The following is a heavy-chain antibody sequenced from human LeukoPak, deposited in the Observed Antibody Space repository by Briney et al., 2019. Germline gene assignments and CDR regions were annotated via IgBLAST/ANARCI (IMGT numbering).Heavy chain of an antibody. D-gene: IGHD6-19*01. V-gene: IGHV3-23*01. CDR3: AKVGIAVAGTFDY. CDR2: ISGSGGST. J-gene: IGHJ4*02. Sequence: PGGSLRLSCAASGLTFSSYAMSWVRKDQGKGLEWVSAISGSGGSTYYADSVKGRFTISRDNSKNTLYLQMNSLRAEDTAVYYCAKVGIAVAGTFDYWGQGTLVTVSS. CDR1: GLTFSSYA.